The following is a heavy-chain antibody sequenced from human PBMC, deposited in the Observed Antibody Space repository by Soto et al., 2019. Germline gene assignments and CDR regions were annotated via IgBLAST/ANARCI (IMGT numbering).Heavy chain of an antibody. Sequence: EVQLVESGEGLVQPGGSLRLSCAASGFTFSTYWMHWVRQPPGKGLVWVSRINNDGSNTAYADSVKGRFTISRDNAQSTLYLQMNSLRAEDTAVYYCARDPLIGTTDYGLDVWGQGTTVSVSS. CDR3: ARDPLIGTTDYGLDV. D-gene: IGHD1-7*01. CDR1: GFTFSTYW. V-gene: IGHV3-74*01. CDR2: INNDGSNT. J-gene: IGHJ6*02.